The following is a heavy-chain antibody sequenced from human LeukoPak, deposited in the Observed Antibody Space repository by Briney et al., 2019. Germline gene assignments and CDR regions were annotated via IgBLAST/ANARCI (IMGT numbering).Heavy chain of an antibody. D-gene: IGHD4/OR15-4a*01. J-gene: IGHJ4*02. V-gene: IGHV3-53*01. CDR3: ARRAGAYSHPYDY. Sequence: QSGGSLRLSCAASGFTVRNIYISWVRQAPGKGLEWVSVIYSGGSTYYSDSVKGRFTISRDNSKNTLYLQMNSLRAEDTAVYYCARRAGAYSHPYDYWGQGTLVTVSS. CDR1: GFTVRNIY. CDR2: IYSGGST.